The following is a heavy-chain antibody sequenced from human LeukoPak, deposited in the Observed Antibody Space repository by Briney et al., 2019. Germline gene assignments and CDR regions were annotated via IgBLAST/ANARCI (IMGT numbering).Heavy chain of an antibody. V-gene: IGHV3-66*04. CDR2: IYSGGTT. D-gene: IGHD3-16*01. Sequence: GGSLRLSCAASGFTFSSYAMSWVRQAPGKGLEWVSVIYSGGTTYHADSVKGRFTISRDNSKNTLYLQMDSLRAEDTAVYYCARHDNWAGWFDPWGQGTLVTVSS. CDR3: ARHDNWAGWFDP. CDR1: GFTFSSYA. J-gene: IGHJ5*02.